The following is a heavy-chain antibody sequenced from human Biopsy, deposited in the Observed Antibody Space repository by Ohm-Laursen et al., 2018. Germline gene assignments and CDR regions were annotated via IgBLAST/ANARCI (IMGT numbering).Heavy chain of an antibody. CDR3: AREPVGANYVDY. Sequence: LSLTCVASGLTFSNYGMHWVRQAPGKGLEWLAVIWYDGSNKYYGDSVQGRFTISRDNSKNTVYLQMNSLRAEDTAIYYCAREPVGANYVDYWGQGTLVTVSS. CDR1: GLTFSNYG. V-gene: IGHV3-33*01. CDR2: IWYDGSNK. D-gene: IGHD1-26*01. J-gene: IGHJ4*02.